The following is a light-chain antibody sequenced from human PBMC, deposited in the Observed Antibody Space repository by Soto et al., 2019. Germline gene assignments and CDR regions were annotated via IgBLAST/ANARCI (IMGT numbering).Light chain of an antibody. CDR1: SSDVGGYNY. V-gene: IGLV2-8*01. CDR2: EVS. Sequence: QSALTQPASVSGSPGQSITISCTGTSSDVGGYNYVSWYQQHPGKAPKLMYEVSKRPSGVPDRFSGSKSGNAASLTVSGLQAEDEADYYCNSYAGSNNWVFGGGTKVTVL. CDR3: NSYAGSNNWV. J-gene: IGLJ3*02.